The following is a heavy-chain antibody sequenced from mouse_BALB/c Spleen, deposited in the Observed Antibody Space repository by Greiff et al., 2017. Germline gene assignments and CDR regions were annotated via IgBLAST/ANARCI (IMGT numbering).Heavy chain of an antibody. D-gene: IGHD3-1*01. V-gene: IGHV5-17*02. CDR3: ARSGARAWFAY. CDR1: GFTFSSFG. Sequence: EVKVVESGGGLVQPGGSRKLSCAASGFTFSSFGMHWVRQAPEKGLEWVAYISSGSSTIYYADTVKGRFTISRDNPKNTLFLQMTSLRSEDTAMYYCARSGARAWFAYWGQGTLVTVSA. CDR2: ISSGSSTI. J-gene: IGHJ3*01.